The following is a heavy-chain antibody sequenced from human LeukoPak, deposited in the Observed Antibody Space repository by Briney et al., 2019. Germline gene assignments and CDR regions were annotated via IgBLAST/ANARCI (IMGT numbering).Heavy chain of an antibody. CDR2: IKSKTDGWTT. J-gene: IGHJ1*01. V-gene: IGHV3-15*01. Sequence: GGSLRLSCAASGFTFSNAWMSWVRQAPGKGLEWVGRIKSKTDGWTTDYAAPVKGRFTISRDDSKNTLYLQMNSLKTEDTAVYYCTARYCRSTSCYGEYFQRWGQGTLVTASS. CDR1: GFTFSNAW. CDR3: TARYCRSTSCYGEYFQR. D-gene: IGHD2-2*01.